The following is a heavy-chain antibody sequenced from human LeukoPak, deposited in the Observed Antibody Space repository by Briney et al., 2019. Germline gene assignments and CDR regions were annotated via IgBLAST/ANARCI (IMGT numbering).Heavy chain of an antibody. CDR1: GFTFSSYE. V-gene: IGHV3-48*03. Sequence: GSLRLSCAASGFTFSSYEMNWVRPAPGKGLEWVSYISSSGSTIYYADSVKGRFTISRDNAKNSLYLQMNSLRAEDTAVYYCARDLRVATSGVRFDYWGRGTLVTVSS. J-gene: IGHJ4*02. CDR3: ARDLRVATSGVRFDY. D-gene: IGHD5-12*01. CDR2: ISSSGSTI.